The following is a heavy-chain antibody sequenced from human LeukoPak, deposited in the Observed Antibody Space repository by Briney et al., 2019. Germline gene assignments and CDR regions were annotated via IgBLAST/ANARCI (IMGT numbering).Heavy chain of an antibody. V-gene: IGHV4-34*01. CDR2: INHSGST. Sequence: NPSETLSLTCAVYGGSFSGYYWSWIRQPPGKGLEWIGEINHSGSTNYNPSLKSRVTISVDTSKNQFSLKLSSVTAADTAVYYCARGGRIVAVPAVGSSRESDYWGQGTLVTVSS. D-gene: IGHD2-2*01. CDR3: ARGGRIVAVPAVGSSRESDY. CDR1: GGSFSGYY. J-gene: IGHJ4*02.